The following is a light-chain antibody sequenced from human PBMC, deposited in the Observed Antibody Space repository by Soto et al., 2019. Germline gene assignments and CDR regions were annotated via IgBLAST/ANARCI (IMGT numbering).Light chain of an antibody. J-gene: IGKJ4*01. Sequence: DVVMTQSPLSLPVTLGQPASFSCRSSQSLVYSDGNTYLNWFQQRPGQSPRRLIYKVSYRDSGVPDRFSGRGSGTNFTLKISRMEAEDVEPYCCMHRTHWPPLTFGGGTKVEI. CDR1: QSLVYSDGNTY. CDR3: MHRTHWPPLT. V-gene: IGKV2-30*01. CDR2: KVS.